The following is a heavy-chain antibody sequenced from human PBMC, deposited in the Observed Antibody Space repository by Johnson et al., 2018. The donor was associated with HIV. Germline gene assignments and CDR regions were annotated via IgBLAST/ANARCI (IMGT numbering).Heavy chain of an antibody. CDR1: GFTISSNY. V-gene: IGHV3-53*01. Sequence: VQLAESGGGLIQPGGSLRLSCAASGFTISSNYMSWVRQAPGQGLEWVPVISGSGGSTYYAESVKGRFTISSDNSKNTLYLQMNSLRTEDTAVYYCARARNWNDDDAFDIWGQGTMVTVSS. CDR3: ARARNWNDDDAFDI. D-gene: IGHD1-1*01. CDR2: ISGSGGST. J-gene: IGHJ3*02.